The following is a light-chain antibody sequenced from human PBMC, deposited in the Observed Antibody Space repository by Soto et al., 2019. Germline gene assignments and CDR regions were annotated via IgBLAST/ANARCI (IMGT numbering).Light chain of an antibody. J-gene: IGLJ7*01. V-gene: IGLV1-44*01. CDR3: AAWDDSLNGLL. CDR1: GSNIGSHA. Sequence: QSVLTQPPSASGTPGQRVTFSCSGSGSNIGSHAVNWYQQLPGTAPKLLIYGNTQRPSGVPDRFSGSKSGTSASLAISGLQSEDEAYYYCAAWDDSLNGLLFGGGTQLTVL. CDR2: GNT.